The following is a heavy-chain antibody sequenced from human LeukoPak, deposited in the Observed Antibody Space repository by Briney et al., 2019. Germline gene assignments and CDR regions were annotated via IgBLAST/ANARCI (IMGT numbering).Heavy chain of an antibody. CDR1: GGSINSSTSY. D-gene: IGHD3-16*02. Sequence: PSETLSLTCTVSGGSINSSTSYWAWVRQPPGKGLEWIGTIFYSGSTYYNPSLKSRVTISVDSSNNHFSLRLKSVTAADSAIYYCARVIQFSHFDYWGQGTLATVSS. CDR2: IFYSGST. J-gene: IGHJ4*02. V-gene: IGHV4-39*07. CDR3: ARVIQFSHFDY.